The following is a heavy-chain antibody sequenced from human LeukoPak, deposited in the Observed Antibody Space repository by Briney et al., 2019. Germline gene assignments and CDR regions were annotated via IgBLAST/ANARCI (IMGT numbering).Heavy chain of an antibody. CDR1: GFTFSSYG. CDR2: IRYDGSNK. V-gene: IGHV3-30*02. D-gene: IGHD5-12*01. Sequence: GGSLRLSCAASGFTFSSYGMHWVRQAPGKGLEWVAFIRYDGSNKYYADSVKGRFTISRDNSKNTLYLQMNSLRSEDTAVYYCARTGYSGYDQFIYYYYYMDVWGKGTTVTISS. J-gene: IGHJ6*03. CDR3: ARTGYSGYDQFIYYYYYMDV.